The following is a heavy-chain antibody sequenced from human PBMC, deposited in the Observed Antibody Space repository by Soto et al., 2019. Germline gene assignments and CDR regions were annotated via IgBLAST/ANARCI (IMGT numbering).Heavy chain of an antibody. J-gene: IGHJ5*02. V-gene: IGHV4-59*01. Sequence: SETLSLTCTVSGGSISTYYWSWIRQPPGKGLEWIGYIYYSGSTNYNPSLKSRVTISVDTSKNQFSLKLSSVTAADTAVYYCARLLFGAANWFDPWGQGTLVTVSS. CDR1: GGSISTYY. CDR2: IYYSGST. D-gene: IGHD3-10*01. CDR3: ARLLFGAANWFDP.